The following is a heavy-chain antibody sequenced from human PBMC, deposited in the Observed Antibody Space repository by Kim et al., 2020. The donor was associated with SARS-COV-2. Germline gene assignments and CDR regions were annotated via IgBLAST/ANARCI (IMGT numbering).Heavy chain of an antibody. V-gene: IGHV1-69*08. CDR2: IIPVVDKI. Sequence: SVKVSCKASGGTFGTNTITWVRQAPGQGLEWMGRIIPVVDKINYAPKFQGRVTLTADKSTITVYMELSGLRTEDTAIYYCARDRVGFSTGIYGYLDTWGRGTQIIVSS. CDR1: GGTFGTNT. D-gene: IGHD5-12*01. J-gene: IGHJ2*01. CDR3: ARDRVGFSTGIYGYLDT.